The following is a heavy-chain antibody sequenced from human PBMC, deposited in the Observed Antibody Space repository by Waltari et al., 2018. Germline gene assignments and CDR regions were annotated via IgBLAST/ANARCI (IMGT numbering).Heavy chain of an antibody. D-gene: IGHD4-17*01. V-gene: IGHV3-33*01. CDR2: IWYDGSNK. CDR3: AREYGDLYYFDY. Sequence: QVQLVESGGGVVQPGRSLRLSCAASGFTFSSYGMHRVRQAPGKGLEWVAVIWYDGSNKYYADSVKGRFTISRDNSKNTLYLQMNSLRAEDTAVYYCAREYGDLYYFDYWGQGTLVTVSS. CDR1: GFTFSSYG. J-gene: IGHJ4*02.